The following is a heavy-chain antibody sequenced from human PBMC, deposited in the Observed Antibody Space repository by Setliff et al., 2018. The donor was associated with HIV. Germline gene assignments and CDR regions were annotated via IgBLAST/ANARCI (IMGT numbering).Heavy chain of an antibody. CDR1: GYSMSSGYY. CDR2: MYHTGST. CDR3: ARQPLYNDYDWRSYYFDY. J-gene: IGHJ4*02. V-gene: IGHV4-38-2*01. Sequence: TSETLSLTCGVSGYSMSSGYYWGWIRQPPGKGLEWIGSMYHTGSTYYSPSLNSRFTISVDTSKNQFSLKLRSVTAADTSVYYCARQPLYNDYDWRSYYFDYWGQGSLVTVSS. D-gene: IGHD5-12*01.